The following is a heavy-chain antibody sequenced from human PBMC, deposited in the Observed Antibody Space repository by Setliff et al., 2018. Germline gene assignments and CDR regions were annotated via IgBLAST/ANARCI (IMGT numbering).Heavy chain of an antibody. CDR2: ISAYNGNT. CDR3: ARDQWTYDSSGYYYRFDY. CDR1: GYTFTDYY. J-gene: IGHJ4*02. V-gene: IGHV1-18*04. D-gene: IGHD3-22*01. Sequence: ASVKVSCKASGYTFTDYYMHWVRQAPGQGLEWMGWISAYNGNTNYAQKLQGRVTMTTDTSTSTAYMELRSLRSDDTAVYYCARDQWTYDSSGYYYRFDYWGQGTLVTVSS.